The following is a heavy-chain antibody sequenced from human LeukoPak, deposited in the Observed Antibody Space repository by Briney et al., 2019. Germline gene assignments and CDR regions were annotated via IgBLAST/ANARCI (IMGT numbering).Heavy chain of an antibody. J-gene: IGHJ4*02. V-gene: IGHV4-59*01. Sequence: PSETLSLTCTVSGGSISSYYWSWIRQPPGKGLEWIGYIYYSGSTNYNPSLKSRVTISVDTSKNQFSLKLSSVTAADTAVYYCARSLGYSSGCCFDYWGQGTLVTVSS. D-gene: IGHD6-19*01. CDR3: ARSLGYSSGCCFDY. CDR2: IYYSGST. CDR1: GGSISSYY.